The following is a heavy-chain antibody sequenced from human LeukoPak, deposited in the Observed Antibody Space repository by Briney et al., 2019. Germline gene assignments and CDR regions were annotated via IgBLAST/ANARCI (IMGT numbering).Heavy chain of an antibody. CDR3: ARESIGLAGFDP. V-gene: IGHV4-39*07. J-gene: IGHJ5*02. CDR1: GGSISSSSYY. Sequence: PSETLSLTCNVSGGSISSSSYYWGWVRQPPGKGLEWIGSIYYTGTTYYNPSLKSRVTISVDRSKSQFSLKLSSVTAADTAVYYCARESIGLAGFDPWGQGTLVTVSS. CDR2: IYYTGTT.